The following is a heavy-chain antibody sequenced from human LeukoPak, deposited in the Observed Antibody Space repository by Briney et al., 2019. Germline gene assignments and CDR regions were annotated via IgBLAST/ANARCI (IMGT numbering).Heavy chain of an antibody. Sequence: PGGSLRLSCAASGFTFSSYALSWVRQAPGKGLEWVSAISGSGGSTYYADSVKGRFTISRDNSKNTLYLQMNSLRAEDTVVYYCAKGYYYDSSGYFYYFDYWGQGTLVTVSS. CDR1: GFTFSSYA. D-gene: IGHD3-22*01. CDR2: ISGSGGST. J-gene: IGHJ4*02. V-gene: IGHV3-23*01. CDR3: AKGYYYDSSGYFYYFDY.